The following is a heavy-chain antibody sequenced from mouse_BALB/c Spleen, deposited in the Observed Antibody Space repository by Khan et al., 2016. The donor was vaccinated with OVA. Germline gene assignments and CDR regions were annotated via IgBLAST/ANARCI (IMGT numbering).Heavy chain of an antibody. V-gene: IGHV1-9*01. CDR1: GYTFSSYW. CDR2: IFPGSVSI. CDR3: ARGGYGWFAF. D-gene: IGHD2-2*01. J-gene: IGHJ3*01. Sequence: QVQLQQSGGDLMKPGASVKISCKATGYTFSSYWIEWVKQRPGHGLEWIGQIFPGSVSITYNEKFKGKATFTADTSSNTAYMQLSSLTSEDSAVYYWARGGYGWFAFWGQGTLVTVSA.